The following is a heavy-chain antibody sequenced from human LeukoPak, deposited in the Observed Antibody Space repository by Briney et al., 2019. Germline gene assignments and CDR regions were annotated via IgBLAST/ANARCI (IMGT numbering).Heavy chain of an antibody. Sequence: GGSLRLSCAASEYTFINAWMTWVRQAPGKGLEWVGRIKSEPDGGATDYAAPVKGRFTISRDDSKNTLYLQMNSLKTEDSAVYYCTTVLEGHDHSTGCFAYWGQGTLVTVSS. CDR1: EYTFINAW. CDR2: IKSEPDGGAT. J-gene: IGHJ4*02. D-gene: IGHD6-19*01. CDR3: TTVLEGHDHSTGCFAY. V-gene: IGHV3-15*01.